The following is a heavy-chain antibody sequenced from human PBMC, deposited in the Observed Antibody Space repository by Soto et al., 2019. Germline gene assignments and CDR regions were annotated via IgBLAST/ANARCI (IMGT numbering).Heavy chain of an antibody. D-gene: IGHD3-10*01. Sequence: EVQVVESGGGLIQPGKSLRLSCAASGFTFTKNFMSWVRLAPGKGMEWVSSISGDITHYADSVKGRFIISTDNSKNMVYLEMNNLRAEDTAIYFCARDNYYYGSGTPSYWGQGTLVTVSS. CDR2: ISGDIT. J-gene: IGHJ4*02. V-gene: IGHV3-23*04. CDR1: GFTFTKNF. CDR3: ARDNYYYGSGTPSY.